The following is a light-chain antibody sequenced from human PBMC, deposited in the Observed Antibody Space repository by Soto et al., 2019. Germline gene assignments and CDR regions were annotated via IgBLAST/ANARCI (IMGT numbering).Light chain of an antibody. J-gene: IGKJ2*01. CDR2: AAS. CDR3: QQSYSTPRT. Sequence: DIQMTQSPSSLSASVGDRVTITCRASQSISSYLNRYQQKPGEAPKLLIYAASSLQSVVPSRFSGSGSGTDFTLTISSLQPEDFATYYCQQSYSTPRTFGQGTKLEIK. V-gene: IGKV1-39*01. CDR1: QSISSY.